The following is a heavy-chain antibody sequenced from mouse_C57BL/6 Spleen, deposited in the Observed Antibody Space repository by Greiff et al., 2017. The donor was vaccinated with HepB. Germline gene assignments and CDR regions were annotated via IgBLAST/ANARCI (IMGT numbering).Heavy chain of an antibody. V-gene: IGHV5-17*01. CDR3: ARTAYYSNYGDY. J-gene: IGHJ2*01. CDR2: ISSGSSTI. CDR1: GFTFSDYG. Sequence: EVHLVESGGGLVKPGGSLKLSCAASGFTFSDYGMHWVRQAPEKGLEWVAYISSGSSTIYYADTVKGRFTISRDNAKNTLFLQMTSLRSEDTAMYYCARTAYYSNYGDYWGQGTTLTVSS. D-gene: IGHD2-5*01.